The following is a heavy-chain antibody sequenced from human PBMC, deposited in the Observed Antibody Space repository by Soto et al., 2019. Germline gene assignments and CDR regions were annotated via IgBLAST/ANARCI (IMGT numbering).Heavy chain of an antibody. V-gene: IGHV4-39*01. CDR1: GGSISSSSYY. CDR2: IYYSGST. J-gene: IGHJ4*02. Sequence: SETLSLTCTVSGGSISSSSYYWGWIRQPPGKGLEWIGSIYYSGSTYYNPSLKSRVTISVDTSKNQFSLKLSSVTAADTAVYYCARRAPDIVVSGESLDYWGQGTLVTVSS. D-gene: IGHD2-15*01. CDR3: ARRAPDIVVSGESLDY.